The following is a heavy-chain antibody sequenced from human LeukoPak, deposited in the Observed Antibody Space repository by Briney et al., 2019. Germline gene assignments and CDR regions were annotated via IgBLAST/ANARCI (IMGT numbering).Heavy chain of an antibody. V-gene: IGHV4-34*01. CDR2: INHSGST. J-gene: IGHJ4*02. CDR1: GGSFSGYY. CDR3: ARDVIAAAGTADY. D-gene: IGHD6-13*01. Sequence: SETLSLTCAVYGGSFSGYYWSWIRQPPGKGLEWIGEINHSGSTNYSPSLKSRVTMSVDTSKNQFSLKLSSVTAADTAVYYCARDVIAAAGTADYWGQGTLVTVSS.